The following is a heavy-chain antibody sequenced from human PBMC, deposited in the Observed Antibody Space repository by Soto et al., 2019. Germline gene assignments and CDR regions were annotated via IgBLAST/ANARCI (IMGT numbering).Heavy chain of an antibody. CDR3: ARDTGDGTFDF. V-gene: IGHV1-3*01. D-gene: IGHD7-27*01. J-gene: IGHJ4*02. CDR2: INAGYGNT. CDR1: GYTFSSYA. Sequence: VHLVRSGAEVRKPGASVKVSCKASGYTFSSYAMHWVRQAPGQRLEWMGWINAGYGNTKSSQKFQDRVTISRDTSASTAYMELTSLRSEDTAVYYCARDTGDGTFDFWGQGTLVTVSS.